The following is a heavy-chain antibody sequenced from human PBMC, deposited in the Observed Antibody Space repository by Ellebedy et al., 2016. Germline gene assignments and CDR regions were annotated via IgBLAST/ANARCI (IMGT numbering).Heavy chain of an antibody. CDR3: TKGGARDLDY. CDR2: IKLDGSQE. D-gene: IGHD3-10*01. V-gene: IGHV3-7*03. CDR1: GFTFSSYW. Sequence: GGSLRLSCAASGFTFSSYWMGWVRQAPGKGLEWVAKIKLDGSQEYYLDSVKGRFTISRDNGKNSLYLQMNSVRAEDTAVYYCTKGGARDLDYWGQGTLVTVSS. J-gene: IGHJ4*02.